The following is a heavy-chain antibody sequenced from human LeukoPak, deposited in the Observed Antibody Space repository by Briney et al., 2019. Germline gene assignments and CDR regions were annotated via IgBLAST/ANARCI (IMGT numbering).Heavy chain of an antibody. J-gene: IGHJ4*02. CDR1: GFTFSTYT. D-gene: IGHD3-9*01. CDR3: ASEEGYFDWLLPLWY. Sequence: GGSLRLSCAASGFTFSTYTMNWVRQAPGKGLEWVSYISSSSSTIYYADSVKGRFTISRDNAKNSLYLQMNSLRAEDTAVYYCASEEGYFDWLLPLWYWGQGTLVTVSS. V-gene: IGHV3-48*01. CDR2: ISSSSSTI.